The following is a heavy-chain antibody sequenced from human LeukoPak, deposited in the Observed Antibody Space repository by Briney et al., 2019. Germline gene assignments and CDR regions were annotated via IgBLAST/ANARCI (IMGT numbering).Heavy chain of an antibody. D-gene: IGHD6-6*01. J-gene: IGHJ4*02. Sequence: SETLSLTCIVSGGSISRGSYYWNWIRQPAGKGLEWMGRVYNSGSTNYNPSLKSRVTISTDMSKNQFSLKLSSVTAADTAVYYCAKEVGCSSSSHLDYWGQGTLVTVSS. CDR1: GGSISRGSYY. CDR2: VYNSGST. CDR3: AKEVGCSSSSHLDY. V-gene: IGHV4-61*02.